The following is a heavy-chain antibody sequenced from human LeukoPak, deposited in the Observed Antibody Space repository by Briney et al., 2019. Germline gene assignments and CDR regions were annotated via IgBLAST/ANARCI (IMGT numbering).Heavy chain of an antibody. J-gene: IGHJ4*02. D-gene: IGHD5-18*01. Sequence: PGGSLRLSCAASGFTFSSYSMNWVRQAPGKRLEWVSSISSSSSYIYYADSVKGRFTISRDNAKNSLYLQMNSLRAEDTAVYYCARDFTDTAMVTNFDYWGQGTLVTVSS. V-gene: IGHV3-21*01. CDR3: ARDFTDTAMVTNFDY. CDR2: ISSSSSYI. CDR1: GFTFSSYS.